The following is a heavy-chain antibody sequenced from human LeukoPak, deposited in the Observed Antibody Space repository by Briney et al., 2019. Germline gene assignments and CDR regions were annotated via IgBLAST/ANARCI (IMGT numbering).Heavy chain of an antibody. V-gene: IGHV1-2*02. J-gene: IGHJ4*02. D-gene: IGHD3-10*01. Sequence: VSCXXXXXTFTXXYMHXVRQAPGQGLEWMGWINPNSGGTNYAQKFQGRVTMTRDTSISTAYMELSRLRSDDTAVYYCARDWFGENFDYWGQGTLVTVSS. CDR2: INPNSGGT. CDR1: XXTFTXXY. CDR3: ARDWFGENFDY.